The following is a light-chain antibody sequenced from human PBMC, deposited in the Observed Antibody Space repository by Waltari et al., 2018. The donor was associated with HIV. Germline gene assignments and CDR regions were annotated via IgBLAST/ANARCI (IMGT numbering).Light chain of an antibody. CDR2: EAH. CDR1: SSGFADFTL. Sequence: QSALTQPASVSGSPGQSITISCTGASSGFADFTLVAWYQHHPGKAPQLLIYEAHNRPSGVSNRFSGSKSGNTASLTISGLQAEDEACYYCCSNAVGNTVVFCGGTTLTGL. CDR3: CSNAVGNTVV. V-gene: IGLV2-23*01. J-gene: IGLJ3*02.